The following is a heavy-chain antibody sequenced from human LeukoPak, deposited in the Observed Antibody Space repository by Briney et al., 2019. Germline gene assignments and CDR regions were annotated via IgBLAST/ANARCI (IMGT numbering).Heavy chain of an antibody. CDR3: ARDPVEMAATYAFDI. Sequence: GASVKVSCKASGGTFSSYAISWVRQAPGQGLEWMGGIIPIFGTANYAQKFQGRVTITADESTSTAYMELSSLRSEDTAVYYCARDPVEMAATYAFDIWGQGTMVTVSS. V-gene: IGHV1-69*13. CDR1: GGTFSSYA. J-gene: IGHJ3*02. D-gene: IGHD5-24*01. CDR2: IIPIFGTA.